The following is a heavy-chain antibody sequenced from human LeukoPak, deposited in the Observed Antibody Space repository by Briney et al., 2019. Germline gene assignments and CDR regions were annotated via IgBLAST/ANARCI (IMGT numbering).Heavy chain of an antibody. Sequence: SETLSLTCAVYGGSFSGYYWSWIRQPPGKGPEWIGEINHSGSTNYNPSLKSRVTISVDTSKNQFSLKLSSVTAADTAVYYCAISSSGYYYDAFDIWGQGTMVTVSS. V-gene: IGHV4-34*01. D-gene: IGHD3-22*01. CDR1: GGSFSGYY. CDR2: INHSGST. J-gene: IGHJ3*02. CDR3: AISSSGYYYDAFDI.